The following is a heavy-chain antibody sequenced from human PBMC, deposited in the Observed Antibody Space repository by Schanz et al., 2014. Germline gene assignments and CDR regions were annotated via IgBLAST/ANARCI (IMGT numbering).Heavy chain of an antibody. D-gene: IGHD3-22*01. J-gene: IGHJ4*02. CDR2: IKHDGSVK. V-gene: IGHV3-7*05. CDR3: ARPPHDSSGYYPFDY. CDR1: GFTFSDYW. Sequence: EVQLVESGGGLVQPGGSLRLSCTASGFTFSDYWMSWVRQAPGKGPEWVANIKHDGSVKDYVDSVEGRFTISRDNAKNSLYLQMNSLRAEDTAVYYCARPPHDSSGYYPFDYWGQGTLXTVSS.